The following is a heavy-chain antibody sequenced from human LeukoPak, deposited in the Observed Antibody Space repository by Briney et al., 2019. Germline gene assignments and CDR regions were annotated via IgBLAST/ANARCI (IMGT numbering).Heavy chain of an antibody. Sequence: SETLSLTCTVSGGCISSYYWSWIRQPAGKGLEWIGRIYTGGSTNYNPSLKSRVTMSVDSSNNQFSLKLSSVTAADTAVYYCARIATSYYYGSGSYPNDYWGQGTLVTVSS. CDR3: ARIATSYYYGSGSYPNDY. D-gene: IGHD3-10*01. CDR1: GGCISSYY. J-gene: IGHJ4*02. V-gene: IGHV4-4*07. CDR2: IYTGGST.